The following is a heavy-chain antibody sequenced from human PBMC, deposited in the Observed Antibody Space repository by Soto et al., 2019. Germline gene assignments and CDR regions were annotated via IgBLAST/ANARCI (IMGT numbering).Heavy chain of an antibody. Sequence: SETLSLTCTVSGGSIRDYYWSWIRQPPGKGLEWIGYIYYTGTTTYNPSLKSRLTISEDTSKNQFSLKLSSVTAADTAVYYCARGWVVVVPAAMRRYYYYYGMDVWGQGTTVTVSS. D-gene: IGHD2-2*01. V-gene: IGHV4-59*12. CDR3: ARGWVVVVPAAMRRYYYYYGMDV. CDR1: GGSIRDYY. CDR2: IYYTGTT. J-gene: IGHJ6*02.